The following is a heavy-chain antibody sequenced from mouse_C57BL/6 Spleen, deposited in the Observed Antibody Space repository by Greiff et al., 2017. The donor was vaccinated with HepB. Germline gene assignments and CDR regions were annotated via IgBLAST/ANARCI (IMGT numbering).Heavy chain of an antibody. Sequence: QVQLQQPGAELVRPGSSVKLSCKASGYTFTSYWMHWVKQRPIQGLEWIGNIDPSDSETHYNQKFKDKATLTVDKSSSTAYMQLSSLTSEDSAVYYGARGGYGSSPYWYFDVWGTGTTVTVSS. V-gene: IGHV1-52*01. CDR3: ARGGYGSSPYWYFDV. J-gene: IGHJ1*03. CDR1: GYTFTSYW. CDR2: IDPSDSET. D-gene: IGHD1-1*01.